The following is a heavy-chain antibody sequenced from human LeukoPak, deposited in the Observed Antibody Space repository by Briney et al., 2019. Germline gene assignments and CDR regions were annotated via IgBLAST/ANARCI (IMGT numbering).Heavy chain of an antibody. D-gene: IGHD3-16*01. Sequence: ASVKVSCKASGYTFTDYYMHWVQQAPGKGLEWMGRVDPEDGETIYAEKFQGRVTITADTSTDTAYMELSSLRSEGTAVYYCATGRGNWFDPWGQGTLVTVSS. CDR3: ATGRGNWFDP. CDR1: GYTFTDYY. J-gene: IGHJ5*02. V-gene: IGHV1-69-2*01. CDR2: VDPEDGET.